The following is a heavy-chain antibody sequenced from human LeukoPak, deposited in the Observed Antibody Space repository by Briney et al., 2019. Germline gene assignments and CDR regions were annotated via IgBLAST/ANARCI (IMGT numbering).Heavy chain of an antibody. CDR2: TYWDDDK. CDR3: AHVNYGPKYFDY. CDR1: GFSLSTSGVG. D-gene: IGHD3-10*01. J-gene: IGHJ4*02. V-gene: IGHV2-5*02. Sequence: ESGPTLVKPTQTLTLTCTFSGFSLSTSGVGVGWIRQPPGKALEWLAVTYWDDDKRYSPSLKTRLTITKDTSKNQVVLTMTNMDPVDTATYYCAHVNYGPKYFDYWGQGTLVTVSS.